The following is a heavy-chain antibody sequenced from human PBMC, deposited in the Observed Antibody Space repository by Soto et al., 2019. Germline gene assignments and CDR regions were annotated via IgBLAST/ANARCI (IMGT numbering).Heavy chain of an antibody. V-gene: IGHV3-30-3*01. CDR1: GFTFSSYA. J-gene: IGHJ3*02. CDR3: ARDAGGNYAFDI. D-gene: IGHD4-4*01. CDR2: ISYDGSNK. Sequence: QVQLVESGGGVVQPGRSLRLSCAASGFTFSSYAMHWVRQAPGTGLEWVAVISYDGSNKYYADSVKVRFTISRDNSKNTLYLQLNSLRAEDTAVYYCARDAGGNYAFDIWGQGKMVTVSS.